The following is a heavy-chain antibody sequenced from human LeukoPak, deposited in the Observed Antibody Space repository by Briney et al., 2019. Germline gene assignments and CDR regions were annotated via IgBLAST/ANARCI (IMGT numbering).Heavy chain of an antibody. J-gene: IGHJ3*02. CDR2: IYYSGST. CDR1: GYSISSGYY. Sequence: PSETLSLTCTVSGYSISSGYYWSWIRQPPGKGLEWIGYIYYSGSTNYNPSLKSRVTISVDTSKNQFSLKLSSVTAADTAVYYCARDYYGGAFDIWGQGTMVTVSS. V-gene: IGHV4-61*01. CDR3: ARDYYGGAFDI. D-gene: IGHD4-23*01.